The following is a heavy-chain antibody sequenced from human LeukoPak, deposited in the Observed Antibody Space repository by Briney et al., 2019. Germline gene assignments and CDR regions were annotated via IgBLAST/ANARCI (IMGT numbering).Heavy chain of an antibody. CDR3: ARERGGGSNWFDP. CDR2: IYTSGST. D-gene: IGHD2-15*01. J-gene: IGHJ5*02. CDR1: GGSISSGSYY. Sequence: SETLSLTCTVSGGSISSGSYYWSWIRQPAGKGLEWIGRIYTSGSTNYNPSLKSRVTMSVDTSKNQFSLKLSSVTAADTAVYYCARERGGGSNWFDPWGQGTLVTVSS. V-gene: IGHV4-61*02.